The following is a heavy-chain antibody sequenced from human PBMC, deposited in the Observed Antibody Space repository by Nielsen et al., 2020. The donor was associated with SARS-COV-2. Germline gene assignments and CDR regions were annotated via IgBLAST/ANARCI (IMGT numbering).Heavy chain of an antibody. V-gene: IGHV3-30*04. D-gene: IGHD3-16*01. Sequence: GESLKISCAASGFTFSLYAIHWVRQTPGKGLEWVSVISYDGSKQYYADSVKGRFTISRDNAKNSLYLQMNSLSAEDTAVYYCARLGPTDWYFDLWGRGTLVNVFS. CDR3: ARLGPTDWYFDL. J-gene: IGHJ2*01. CDR2: ISYDGSKQ. CDR1: GFTFSLYA.